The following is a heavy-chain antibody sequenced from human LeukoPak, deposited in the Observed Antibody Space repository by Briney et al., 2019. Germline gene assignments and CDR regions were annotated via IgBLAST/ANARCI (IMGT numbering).Heavy chain of an antibody. V-gene: IGHV1-69*13. CDR1: GGTFSSYA. CDR2: IIPIFGTA. D-gene: IGHD5-12*01. CDR3: ARDGIVATTNWVIDSYFDY. Sequence: GASVKVSCKASGGTFSSYAISRVRQAPGQGLEWMGGIIPIFGTANYAQKFQGRVTITADESTSTAYMELSSLRSEDTAVYYCARDGIVATTNWVIDSYFDYWGQGILVTVSS. J-gene: IGHJ4*02.